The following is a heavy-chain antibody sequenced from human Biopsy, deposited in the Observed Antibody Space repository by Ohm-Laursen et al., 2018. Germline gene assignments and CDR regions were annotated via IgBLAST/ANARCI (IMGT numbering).Heavy chain of an antibody. J-gene: IGHJ6*02. V-gene: IGHV4-59*02. CDR2: IYYSVMT. CDR1: GDSVTKYY. D-gene: IGHD4-11*01. CDR3: ARDSGILNYGNFKYYHYYGMDV. Sequence: SETLSLTCTVSGDSVTKYYWSWIRQPPGKGLGWIGHIYYSVMTNYNPSLQSRVSISVDTSRNQVSLTLSSVTAADTAVYYCARDSGILNYGNFKYYHYYGMDVWGQGTKVTVSS.